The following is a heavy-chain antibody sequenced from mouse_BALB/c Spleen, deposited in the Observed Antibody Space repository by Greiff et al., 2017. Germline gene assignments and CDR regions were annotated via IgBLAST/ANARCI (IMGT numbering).Heavy chain of an antibody. J-gene: IGHJ1*01. CDR2: IRSKSNNYAT. CDR1: GFTFNTYA. D-gene: IGHD1-1*01. V-gene: IGHV10-1*02. CDR3: VRQIYYYGSSHWYFDV. Sequence: EVHLVESGGGLVQPKGSLKLSCAASGFTFNTYAMNWVRQAPGKGLEWVARIRSKSNNYATYYADSVKDRFTISRDDSQSMLYLQMNNLKTEDTAMYYCVRQIYYYGSSHWYFDVWGAGTTVTVSS.